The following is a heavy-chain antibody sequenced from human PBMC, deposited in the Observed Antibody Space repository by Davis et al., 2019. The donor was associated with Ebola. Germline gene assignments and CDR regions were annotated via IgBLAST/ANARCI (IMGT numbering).Heavy chain of an antibody. V-gene: IGHV3-21*01. CDR2: TSSSSDYI. CDR3: ARVSTSSGNFYYYMDV. J-gene: IGHJ6*03. CDR1: RFTFSSYS. D-gene: IGHD6-6*01. Sequence: GESLKISCAASRFTFSSYSMNWVRQAPGKGLEWVSSTSSSSDYIYYADSVKGRFTISKDNAKKSLYLQMNSLRAEDTAVYYCARVSTSSGNFYYYMDVWGKGTTVTVSS.